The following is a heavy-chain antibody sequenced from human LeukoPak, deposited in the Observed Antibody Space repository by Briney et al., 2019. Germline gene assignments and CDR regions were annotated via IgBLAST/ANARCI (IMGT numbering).Heavy chain of an antibody. D-gene: IGHD2-15*01. J-gene: IGHJ4*02. CDR2: ISSYNGNT. Sequence: ASVKVSCKASGYIFTFSGISWVRQAPGQGLEWMGWISSYNGNTTYKETLQDRVTMTRDTSTSTAYMELRSPRSDDTALYYCARGGRDIVLVVGAWRPHDYWGQGTLVTVSS. CDR3: ARGGRDIVLVVGAWRPHDY. CDR1: GYIFTFSG. V-gene: IGHV1-18*01.